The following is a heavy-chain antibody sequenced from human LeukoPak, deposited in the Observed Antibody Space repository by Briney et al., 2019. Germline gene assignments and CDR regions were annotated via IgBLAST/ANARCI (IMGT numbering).Heavy chain of an antibody. D-gene: IGHD6-6*01. Sequence: ASVKVSCKASGGTFSSYAISWVRQAPGQRLEWMGWINAGNGNTKYSQNFQGRVTITRDTSASTAYMELSSLRSDDTAVYYCARECPRIAARRYYYYMDVWGKGTTVTVSS. CDR1: GGTFSSYA. CDR2: INAGNGNT. J-gene: IGHJ6*03. CDR3: ARECPRIAARRYYYYMDV. V-gene: IGHV1-3*01.